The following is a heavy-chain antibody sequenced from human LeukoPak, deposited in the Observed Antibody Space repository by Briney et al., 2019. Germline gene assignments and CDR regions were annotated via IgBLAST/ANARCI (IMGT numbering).Heavy chain of an antibody. CDR2: IKKDGSEK. J-gene: IGHJ4*02. D-gene: IGHD5-18*01. CDR3: ARHLSGVTGYTYGRGIDY. Sequence: GGSLRLSCTASGFTFSSYWMSWVRQAPGKGLEWVANIKKDGSEKYSVDSVKGRFTISRDNTKKSLYLQMNSLRAEDMAVYYCARHLSGVTGYTYGRGIDYWGQGTLVTVSS. V-gene: IGHV3-7*01. CDR1: GFTFSSYW.